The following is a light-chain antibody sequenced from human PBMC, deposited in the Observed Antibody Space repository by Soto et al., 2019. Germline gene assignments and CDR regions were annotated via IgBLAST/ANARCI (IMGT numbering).Light chain of an antibody. CDR2: DTS. V-gene: IGKV3-15*01. Sequence: IVMTQSPGTLSVSPGERATLSCRASQSVSSKLAWYQQKPGQAPRLLIYDTSTRATGIPARFSGSGSGTEFTLTISSLQSEDFAVYYCQQYSNWPPITFGQGTRLEIK. CDR3: QQYSNWPPIT. J-gene: IGKJ5*01. CDR1: QSVSSK.